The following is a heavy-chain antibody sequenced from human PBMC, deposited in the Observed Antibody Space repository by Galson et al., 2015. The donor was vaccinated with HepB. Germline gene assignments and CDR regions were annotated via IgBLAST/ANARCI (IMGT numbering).Heavy chain of an antibody. J-gene: IGHJ4*02. CDR3: ARLPNLWGGPTIEDFDY. CDR2: ISYDGSNK. V-gene: IGHV3-30*04. CDR1: GFTFSSYA. Sequence: SLRLSCAASGFTFSSYAMHWVRQAPGKGLEWVAVISYDGSNKYYADSVKGRFTISRDNSKNTLYLQMNSLRAEDTAVYYCARLPNLWGGPTIEDFDYWGQGTLVTVSS. D-gene: IGHD1-14*01.